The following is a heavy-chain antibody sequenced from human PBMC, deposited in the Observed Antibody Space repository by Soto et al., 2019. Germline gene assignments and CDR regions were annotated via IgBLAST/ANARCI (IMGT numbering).Heavy chain of an antibody. CDR1: GYSFTSHW. Sequence: GESLKISCKGSGYSFTSHWIGWVRQMPGKGLEWMGIIYPGDSDTRYSPSFQGQVTISADKSISTAYLQWSSLKASDTAMYYCARHCSSTSCRLPLDNWGQGTLVTVSS. J-gene: IGHJ4*02. CDR2: IYPGDSDT. D-gene: IGHD2-2*01. V-gene: IGHV5-51*01. CDR3: ARHCSSTSCRLPLDN.